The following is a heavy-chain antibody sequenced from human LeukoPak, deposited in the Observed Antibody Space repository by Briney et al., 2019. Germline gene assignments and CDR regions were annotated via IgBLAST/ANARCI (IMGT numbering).Heavy chain of an antibody. CDR3: ARGIAAAGTPLEFDY. CDR2: MNPNSGNT. J-gene: IGHJ4*02. D-gene: IGHD6-13*01. V-gene: IGHV1-8*01. CDR1: GYTFTSYD. Sequence: ASVKVSCKASGYTFTSYDINWVRQATGQGLEWMGWMNPNSGNTGYAQKFQSRVTMTRNTSISTAYMELSSLRSEDTAVYYCARGIAAAGTPLEFDYWGQGTLVTVSS.